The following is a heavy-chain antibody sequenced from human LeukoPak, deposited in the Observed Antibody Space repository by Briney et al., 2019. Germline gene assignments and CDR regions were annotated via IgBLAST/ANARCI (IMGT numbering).Heavy chain of an antibody. CDR1: GVTFNNNA. J-gene: IGHJ3*01. D-gene: IGHD2-2*01. Sequence: GGSLRLSCATSGVTFNNNAMSCVRQAPGKGLEWVSAINGGGDATEYADSVMGRFTISRDNSKNTLYLQMNSLRPDDTAVYYCARCTASCYANAFDVWGQGTLLTVSS. V-gene: IGHV3-23*01. CDR2: INGGGDAT. CDR3: ARCTASCYANAFDV.